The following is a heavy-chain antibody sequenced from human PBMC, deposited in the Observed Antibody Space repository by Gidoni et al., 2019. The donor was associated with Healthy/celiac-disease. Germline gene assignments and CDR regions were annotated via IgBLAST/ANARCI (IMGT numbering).Heavy chain of an antibody. Sequence: QVQLVQSGAEAKKPGASVKVSCKASGYTFTGYYMHWVRQAPGQGLEWMGWINPNSGGTNYAQKFQGWVTMTRDTSISTAYMELSRLRSDDTAVYYCAREGSGGSYYYGMDVWGQGTTVTVSS. D-gene: IGHD3-10*01. V-gene: IGHV1-2*04. CDR2: INPNSGGT. CDR3: AREGSGGSYYYGMDV. J-gene: IGHJ6*02. CDR1: GYTFTGYY.